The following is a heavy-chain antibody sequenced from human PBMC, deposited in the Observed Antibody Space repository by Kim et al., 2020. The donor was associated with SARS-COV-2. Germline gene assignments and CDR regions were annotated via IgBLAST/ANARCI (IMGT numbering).Heavy chain of an antibody. J-gene: IGHJ4*02. D-gene: IGHD3-22*01. CDR3: ASSSGYLDY. Sequence: SNNHNPSLKRRVTIPAEQSKNQFSLKLSSVTAADPAVYYCASSSGYLDYWGQGTLVSVSS. CDR2: SN. V-gene: IGHV4-4*02.